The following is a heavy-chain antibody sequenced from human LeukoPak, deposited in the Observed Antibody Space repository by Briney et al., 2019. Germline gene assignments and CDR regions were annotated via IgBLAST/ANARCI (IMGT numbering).Heavy chain of an antibody. CDR2: ISGSGGST. CDR3: AKDQTYYDFWSGSSLDY. D-gene: IGHD3-3*01. Sequence: GRSLRLSCAASGFTFDDYAMHWVRQAPGKGLEWVSAISGSGGSTYYADSVKGRFTISRDNSKNTLYLQMNSLRAEDTAVYYCAKDQTYYDFWSGSSLDYWGQGTLVTVSS. CDR1: GFTFDDYA. V-gene: IGHV3-23*01. J-gene: IGHJ4*02.